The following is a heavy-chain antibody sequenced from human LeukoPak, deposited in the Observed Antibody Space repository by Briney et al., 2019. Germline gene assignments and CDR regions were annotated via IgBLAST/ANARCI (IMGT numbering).Heavy chain of an antibody. Sequence: GGSLRLSCAASGFTFSSYWMSWVRQAPGKGLEWVANIKQDGSEKYYVDSVKGRFTISRDSAKNSLYLQMNSLRAEDTAVYYCARVDYDFWSGWNWFDPWGQGTLVTVSS. CDR3: ARVDYDFWSGWNWFDP. D-gene: IGHD3-3*01. V-gene: IGHV3-7*01. J-gene: IGHJ5*02. CDR2: IKQDGSEK. CDR1: GFTFSSYW.